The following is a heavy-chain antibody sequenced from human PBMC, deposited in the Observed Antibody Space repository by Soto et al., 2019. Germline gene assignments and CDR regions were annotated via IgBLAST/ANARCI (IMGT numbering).Heavy chain of an antibody. V-gene: IGHV1-2*04. J-gene: IGHJ4*02. CDR1: GYTFTGYY. CDR2: INPNSGGT. D-gene: IGHD6-13*01. Sequence: ASVKVSCKASGYTFTGYYMHWVRQAPGQGLEWMGWINPNSGGTNYAQKIQGWVTMTRDTSISTAYMELSRLRSDDTAVYYCARDRGLAAAKFLXDYWGQGTLVTVSS. CDR3: ARDRGLAAAKFLXDY.